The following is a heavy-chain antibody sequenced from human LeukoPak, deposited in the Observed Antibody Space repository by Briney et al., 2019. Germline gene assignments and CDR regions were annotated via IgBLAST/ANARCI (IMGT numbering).Heavy chain of an antibody. CDR2: INHSGST. J-gene: IGHJ6*02. V-gene: IGHV4-34*01. CDR1: GGSFSGYY. CDR3: ARGGSLRYFDWSTGYGMDV. D-gene: IGHD3-9*01. Sequence: SETLSLTCAVYGGSFSGYYWSWIRQPPGKGLEWIGEINHSGSTNYNPSLKSRVTISVDTSKNQFSLKLSSVPAADTAEYYCARGGSLRYFDWSTGYGMDVWGQGTTVTVSS.